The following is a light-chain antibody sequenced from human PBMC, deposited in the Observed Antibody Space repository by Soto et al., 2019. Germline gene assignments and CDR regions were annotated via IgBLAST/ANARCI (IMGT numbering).Light chain of an antibody. J-gene: IGKJ4*01. CDR2: AAS. CDR1: QGIGND. V-gene: IGKV1-6*01. CDR3: LQDNNSPLT. Sequence: AIQLTQSPSSLSASVGDTVTITCRASQGIGNDLGWYQQKSGKAPKLLIYAASNLQSAVPSRFSGSGSGTDFTLTISGLQPEYVATYYCLQDNNSPLTFGGGTKVDSK.